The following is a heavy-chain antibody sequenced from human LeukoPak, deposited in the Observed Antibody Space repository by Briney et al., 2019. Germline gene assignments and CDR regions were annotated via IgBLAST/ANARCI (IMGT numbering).Heavy chain of an antibody. Sequence: GGSLRLSCAASGFTFSSYGMHWVRQAPGKGLEWVAVIWYDGSNKYYADSVKGRFTISRDNSKNTLYLQMNSLRAEDTAVYYCARDPSDLDAFDVWGQGTMVTVSS. CDR2: IWYDGSNK. D-gene: IGHD2-21*02. CDR1: GFTFSSYG. J-gene: IGHJ3*01. CDR3: ARDPSDLDAFDV. V-gene: IGHV3-33*01.